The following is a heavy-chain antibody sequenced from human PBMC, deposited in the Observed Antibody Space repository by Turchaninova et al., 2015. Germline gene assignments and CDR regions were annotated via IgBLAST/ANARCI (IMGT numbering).Heavy chain of an antibody. V-gene: IGHV4-39*01. CDR3: ARHYSAVTTSWYVGV. CDR2: LYYTGSA. J-gene: IGHJ2*01. Sequence: QLQLQESGPGLVKPSATLSLTCTVSGGSLTSGDYSWAWIRQPPGKGLEWIVRLYYTGSAYYNPSLKSRVTISVDRSKTQLSLLVTSVTAADTAVYYCARHYSAVTTSWYVGVWGRGTLVTVSS. CDR1: GGSLTSGDYS. D-gene: IGHD4-17*01.